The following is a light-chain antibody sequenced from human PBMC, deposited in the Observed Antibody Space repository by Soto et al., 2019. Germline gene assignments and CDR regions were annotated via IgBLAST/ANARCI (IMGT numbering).Light chain of an antibody. V-gene: IGLV2-23*02. CDR3: CSYAGSSTWV. Sequence: QSALTQPASVSGSPGQSITISCTGTSRDVGGYNSVSWYQHHPGNAPKLIIFEVDKRPSGVSDRFSGSKSGNTASLTISGLQAEDEADYYCCSYAGSSTWVFGVGTKLTVL. J-gene: IGLJ3*02. CDR1: SRDVGGYNS. CDR2: EVD.